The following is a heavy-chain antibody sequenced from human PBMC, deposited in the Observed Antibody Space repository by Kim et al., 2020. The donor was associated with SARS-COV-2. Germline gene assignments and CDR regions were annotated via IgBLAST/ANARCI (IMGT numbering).Heavy chain of an antibody. CDR3: ARDFSGWYFAL. V-gene: IGHV4-59*13. Sequence: SETLSLTCTVSGGSISCYSWSWVRQPPGKGLEWIGYLYYSGSTTYNPSLKSRVTISVDTSKNQFSLKLSSVTAADTAVYYCARDFSGWYFALWGRGTLVT. J-gene: IGHJ2*01. CDR1: GGSISCYS. CDR2: LYYSGST.